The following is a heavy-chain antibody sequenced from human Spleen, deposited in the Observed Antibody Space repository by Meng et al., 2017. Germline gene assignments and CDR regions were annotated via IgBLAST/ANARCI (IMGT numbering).Heavy chain of an antibody. CDR3: ARGPTTMAHDFDY. J-gene: IGHJ4*02. CDR1: GGSFSDYY. V-gene: IGHV4-34*01. D-gene: IGHD4-11*01. CDR2: INHSGST. Sequence: QGPLQKLGAGLLKASETLSLTCVVPGGSFSDYYWSWIRQPPGKGLEWIGEINHSGSTNYNPSLESRATISVDTSQNNLSLKLSSVTAADSAVYYCARGPTTMAHDFDYWGQGTLVTVSS.